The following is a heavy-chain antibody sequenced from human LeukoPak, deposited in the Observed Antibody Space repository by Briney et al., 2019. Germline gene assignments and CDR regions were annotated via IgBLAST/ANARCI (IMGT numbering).Heavy chain of an antibody. CDR1: GYRFTSYW. Sequence: GESLKISFKGSGYRFTSYWIGWGRPMPGKGLEWVGIIYPGDSDTRYSPSFQGQVTISADKSISTAYLQWSSLKASDTAMYYCARLSVVVVAAEGSWFDPWGQGTLVTVSS. J-gene: IGHJ5*02. CDR3: ARLSVVVVAAEGSWFDP. CDR2: IYPGDSDT. D-gene: IGHD2-15*01. V-gene: IGHV5-51*01.